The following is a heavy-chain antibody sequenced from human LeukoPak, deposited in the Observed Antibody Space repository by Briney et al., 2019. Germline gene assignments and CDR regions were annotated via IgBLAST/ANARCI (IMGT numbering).Heavy chain of an antibody. V-gene: IGHV4-39*01. CDR2: ISYSGSTT. D-gene: IGHD1-26*01. J-gene: IGHJ4*02. CDR3: VRRTSGSYSDY. CDR1: GGSISSSSVY. Sequence: SETLSLTCTVSGGSISSSSVYWGWIRQPPGKGLEWIATISYSGSTTSYNPSLEGRVTISVDTSKNQFSLKLNSVTAADTAVYYCVRRTSGSYSDYWGQGTLVTVSS.